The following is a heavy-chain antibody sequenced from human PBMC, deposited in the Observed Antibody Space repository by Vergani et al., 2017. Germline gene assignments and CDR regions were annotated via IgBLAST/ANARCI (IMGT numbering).Heavy chain of an antibody. V-gene: IGHV4-34*01. CDR3: ARGSLYVLRFLEWSQYGMDV. CDR2: IYYSGST. Sequence: QVQLQQWGAGLLKPSETLSLTCAVYGGSFSGYYWSWIRQPPGKGLEWIGSIYYSGSTYYNPSLKSRVTISVDTSKNQFSLKLSSVTAADTAVYYCARGSLYVLRFLEWSQYGMDVWGQGTTVTVSS. J-gene: IGHJ6*02. D-gene: IGHD3-3*01. CDR1: GGSFSGYY.